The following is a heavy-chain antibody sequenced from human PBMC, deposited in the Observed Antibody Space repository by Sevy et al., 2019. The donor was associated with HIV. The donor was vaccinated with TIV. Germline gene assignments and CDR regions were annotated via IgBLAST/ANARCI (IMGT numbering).Heavy chain of an antibody. CDR1: GYTFTGYY. V-gene: IGHV1-2*02. J-gene: IGHJ6*02. D-gene: IGHD3-10*01. Sequence: ASVKVSCKASGYTFTGYYMHWVRQTPGQGLEWMGWINPNSGGTNYAQKFQGRVTMTRDTSISTAYMELSRLGSDDTAVYYCARVDHYYGSGNFYNDYYYGLDVWGLGTTVTVSS. CDR2: INPNSGGT. CDR3: ARVDHYYGSGNFYNDYYYGLDV.